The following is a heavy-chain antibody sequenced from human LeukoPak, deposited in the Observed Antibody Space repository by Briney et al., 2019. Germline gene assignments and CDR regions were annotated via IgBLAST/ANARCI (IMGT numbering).Heavy chain of an antibody. D-gene: IGHD6-19*01. V-gene: IGHV1-18*01. J-gene: IGHJ3*01. Sequence: GASVKVSCKASDNTFSNYGISWVRQAPGQGLEWMGWISTYNGNTHYAQKFQGRVTMTTDTSTNIAYLELRDLRSDDTAVYYCARTQWLEDAFDFWGQGTVVTVPS. CDR3: ARTQWLEDAFDF. CDR1: DNTFSNYG. CDR2: ISTYNGNT.